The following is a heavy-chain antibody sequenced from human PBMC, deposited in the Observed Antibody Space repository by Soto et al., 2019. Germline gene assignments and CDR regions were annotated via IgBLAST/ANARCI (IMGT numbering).Heavy chain of an antibody. V-gene: IGHV3-48*01. CDR1: GFTFGSYS. CDR2: ISSSSSTI. Sequence: EVQLVESGGGLVQPGGSLRFSWAASGFTFGSYSRNWVRQAPGRGLEWVSYISSSSSTIYYADSVEGRFTISRDNAKNSLDLQMNSLRAEDTAVYYCAKDGGYSYGPYDYWGQGTLVTVSS. CDR3: AKDGGYSYGPYDY. D-gene: IGHD5-18*01. J-gene: IGHJ4*02.